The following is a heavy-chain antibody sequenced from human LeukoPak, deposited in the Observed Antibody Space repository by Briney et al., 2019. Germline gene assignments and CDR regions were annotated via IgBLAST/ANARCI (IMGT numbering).Heavy chain of an antibody. Sequence: GGSLRLSCAASGFTVRNNYISWVRQAPGKGLEWVSVIQSDGSTYYADSVRGRFTISRDNSKNTLYLRMNSLRAEDTAVYYCTRGGAFDIWGQGTMVTVSS. CDR3: TRGGAFDI. CDR2: IQSDGST. V-gene: IGHV3-66*02. D-gene: IGHD3-16*01. J-gene: IGHJ3*02. CDR1: GFTVRNNY.